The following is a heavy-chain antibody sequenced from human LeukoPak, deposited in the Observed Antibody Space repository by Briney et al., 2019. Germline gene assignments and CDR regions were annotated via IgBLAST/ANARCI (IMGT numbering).Heavy chain of an antibody. D-gene: IGHD3-10*01. CDR1: GGSFSGYY. V-gene: IGHV4-34*01. CDR2: INHSGST. CDR3: ARGRGCYGSGTPPGY. J-gene: IGHJ4*02. Sequence: SETLSLTCAVYGGSFSGYYWSWIRQPPGKGLEWIGEINHSGSTNYNPSLKSRVTISVDTSKNQFSLKLSSVTAADTAVYYCARGRGCYGSGTPPGYWGQGTLVTVSS.